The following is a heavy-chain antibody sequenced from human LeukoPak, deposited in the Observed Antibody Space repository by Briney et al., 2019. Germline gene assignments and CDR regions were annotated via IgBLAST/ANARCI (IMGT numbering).Heavy chain of an antibody. CDR3: ARDGYYDSSGYSD. V-gene: IGHV4-30-4*01. D-gene: IGHD3-22*01. J-gene: IGHJ4*02. CDR2: IYYSGST. Sequence: SQTLSLTCTVSGGSISSGDYYWSWIRQPPGKGLEWIGYIYYSGSTYYNPSLKSRVTISVDTSKNQFSLKLSSATAADTAVYYCARDGYYDSSGYSDWGQGTLVTVSS. CDR1: GGSISSGDYY.